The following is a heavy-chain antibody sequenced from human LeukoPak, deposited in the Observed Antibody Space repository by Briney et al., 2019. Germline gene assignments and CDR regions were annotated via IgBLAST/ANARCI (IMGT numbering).Heavy chain of an antibody. Sequence: SETLSLTCTVSGGSHSGHYWSWIRQPPGKRLEWIGYVSYTGRTKYNPSLQSRVTISIDMSKSQFSLKLTSVTSADTAVYSCARLLDNDISGDPDTFDVWGQGTTVIVSS. CDR1: GGSHSGHY. D-gene: IGHD3-22*01. CDR2: VSYTGRT. V-gene: IGHV4-59*11. J-gene: IGHJ3*01. CDR3: ARLLDNDISGDPDTFDV.